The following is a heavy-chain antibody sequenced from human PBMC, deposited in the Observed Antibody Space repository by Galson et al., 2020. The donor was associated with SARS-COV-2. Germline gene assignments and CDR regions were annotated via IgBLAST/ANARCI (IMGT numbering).Heavy chain of an antibody. CDR3: ARDTSGVVDYYYYGMDV. V-gene: IGHV1-69*13. CDR1: GGTFSSYA. CDR2: IIPIFGTA. D-gene: IGHD2-8*01. J-gene: IGHJ6*02. Sequence: SVKVSCKASGGTFSSYAISWVRQAPGQGLEWMGGIIPIFGTANYAQKFQGRVTITADESTSTAYMELSSLRSEDTAVYYCARDTSGVVDYYYYGMDVWGQGTTVTVSS.